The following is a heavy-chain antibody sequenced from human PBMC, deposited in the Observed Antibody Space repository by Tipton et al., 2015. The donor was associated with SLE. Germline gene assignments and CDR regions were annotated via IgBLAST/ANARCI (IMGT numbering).Heavy chain of an antibody. CDR3: ARAGTFGGVSGADYSYYGMGV. CDR2: IIPILGIA. V-gene: IGHV1-69*09. Sequence: QLVQSGAEVKKPGSSVKVSCKASGGTFSSYTISWVRQAPGQGLEWMGRIIPILGIANYAQKFQGRVTITADKSTSTAYMELSSLRSEDTAVYYCARAGTFGGVSGADYSYYGMGVLGQGTTVTVSS. CDR1: GGTFSSYT. J-gene: IGHJ6*02. D-gene: IGHD3-16*01.